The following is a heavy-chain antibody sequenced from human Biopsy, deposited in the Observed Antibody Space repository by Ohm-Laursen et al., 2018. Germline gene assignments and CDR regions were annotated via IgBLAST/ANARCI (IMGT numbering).Heavy chain of an antibody. D-gene: IGHD3-10*01. CDR3: ARGSFWFGGNYYYYGMDV. J-gene: IGHJ6*02. Sequence: SVKVSCKASGYTFTSYDINWVRQATGQGLEWMGWMNPNSGNTDYAQKFQGRVTMTRNTSVSTAYMELNSLRSEDTAVYYCARGSFWFGGNYYYYGMDVWGQGTTVTVSS. CDR1: GYTFTSYD. CDR2: MNPNSGNT. V-gene: IGHV1-8*01.